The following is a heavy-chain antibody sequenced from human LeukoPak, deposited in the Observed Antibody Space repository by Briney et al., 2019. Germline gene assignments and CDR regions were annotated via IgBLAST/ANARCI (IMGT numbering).Heavy chain of an antibody. D-gene: IGHD6-19*01. J-gene: IGHJ4*02. CDR3: AAGRVADFDY. CDR2: IHYSGRP. Sequence: SETLSLTCTVSGGSISGHYWTWIRQPPGKGLEWIGQIHYSGRPDYNPSLKSRVTISVDTSKNQLSLKVTSVTGADTAVYYCAAGRVADFDYWGQGTLVTVSS. V-gene: IGHV4-59*11. CDR1: GGSISGHY.